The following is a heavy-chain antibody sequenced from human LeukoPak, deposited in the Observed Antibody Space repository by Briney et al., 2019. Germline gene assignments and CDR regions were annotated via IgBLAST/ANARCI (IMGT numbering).Heavy chain of an antibody. V-gene: IGHV4-59*01. J-gene: IGHJ3*02. Sequence: SETLSLTCTVSGDSINSYYWNWIRQPPGKGLEWIGYIYYSGRTDYNPSLKSRVTISVDTSKHQFSMKLRSVAAADTAVYFCARGRWLPNAFDIWGQGTMVTV. CDR3: ARGRWLPNAFDI. CDR2: IYYSGRT. CDR1: GDSINSYY. D-gene: IGHD5-24*01.